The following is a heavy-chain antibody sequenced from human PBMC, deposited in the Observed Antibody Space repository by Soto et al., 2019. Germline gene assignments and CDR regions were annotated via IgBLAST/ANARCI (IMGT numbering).Heavy chain of an antibody. CDR3: ARSPWGVGQSYGFNYFDY. CDR1: GYNFTSYW. Sequence: EVQLVQSGAEVKKPGESLKISCKGSGYNFTSYWIAWVRQMPGKGLEWMGIIYLADSDTRYSPSFQGQVTISADESISTAYLQWSSLKASDTAMYYCARSPWGVGQSYGFNYFDYWGQGTLVTVSS. J-gene: IGHJ4*02. CDR2: IYLADSDT. D-gene: IGHD5-18*01. V-gene: IGHV5-51*01.